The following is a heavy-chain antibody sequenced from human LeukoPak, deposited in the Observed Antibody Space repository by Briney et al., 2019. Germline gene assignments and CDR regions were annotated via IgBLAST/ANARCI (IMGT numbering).Heavy chain of an antibody. V-gene: IGHV1-2*02. CDR1: GYTFTGYY. CDR2: INPNSGGT. Sequence: ASVKVSCKASGYTFTGYYMHWVRQAPGQGLEWMGWINPNSGGTNYAQKFQGRVTMTRDTSISTAYMELRSLRSDDTAVYYCARGQYCSGGSCYSRWFDPWGQGTLVTVSS. D-gene: IGHD2-15*01. CDR3: ARGQYCSGGSCYSRWFDP. J-gene: IGHJ5*02.